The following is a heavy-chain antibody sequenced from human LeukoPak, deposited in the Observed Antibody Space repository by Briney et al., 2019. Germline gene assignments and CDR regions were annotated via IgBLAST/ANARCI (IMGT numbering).Heavy chain of an antibody. V-gene: IGHV1-2*02. Sequence: ASVKVSCKASGYTFTDYYVNWVRQAPGQGLEWMGWINPHSGGTSYAQKFQGRVTMTRDTSISTAYMELSRLRSDDTAVYYCARNFYFDSSGYYHYWGQGTLVTVSS. D-gene: IGHD3-22*01. CDR2: INPHSGGT. J-gene: IGHJ4*02. CDR3: ARNFYFDSSGYYHY. CDR1: GYTFTDYY.